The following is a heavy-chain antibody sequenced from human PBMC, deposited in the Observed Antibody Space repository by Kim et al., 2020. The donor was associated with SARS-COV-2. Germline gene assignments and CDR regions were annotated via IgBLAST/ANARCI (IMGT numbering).Heavy chain of an antibody. J-gene: IGHJ2*01. CDR3: ARAWPIAAAGTRGWYFDL. V-gene: IGHV4-34*01. CDR1: GGSFSGYY. D-gene: IGHD6-13*01. CDR2: INHSGST. Sequence: SETLSLTCAVYGGSFSGYYWSWIRQPPGKGLEWIGEINHSGSTNYNPSLKSRVTISVDTSKNQFSLKLSSVTAADTAVYYCARAWPIAAAGTRGWYFDLWGRGTLVTVSS.